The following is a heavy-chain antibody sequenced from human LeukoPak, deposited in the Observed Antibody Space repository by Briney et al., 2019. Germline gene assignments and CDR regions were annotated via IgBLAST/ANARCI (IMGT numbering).Heavy chain of an antibody. Sequence: ASVKVSCKASGYTFTNYAMHWVRQAPGQTIEWLAWINPANGYTRYSQHFQDRVTVSSDTSADTAYMELSSLRSEDKAVYYCAIRDGHTDHWGQGTLVTVSS. CDR3: AIRDGHTDH. D-gene: IGHD5-24*01. V-gene: IGHV1-3*03. CDR2: INPANGYT. J-gene: IGHJ4*02. CDR1: GYTFTNYA.